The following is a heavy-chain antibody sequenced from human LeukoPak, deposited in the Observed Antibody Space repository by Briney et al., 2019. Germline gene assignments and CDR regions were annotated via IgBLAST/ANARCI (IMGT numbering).Heavy chain of an antibody. V-gene: IGHV1-8*01. J-gene: IGHJ3*02. CDR3: ARTRLATDAFDI. CDR1: GYTFTSYD. CDR2: MNPNSGNT. D-gene: IGHD5-12*01. Sequence: ASVKVSCKASGYTFTSYDINWVRQATGQGLEWMGWMNPNSGNTGYAQKFQGRVTITADKSTSTAYMELSSLRSEDTAVYYCARTRLATDAFDIWGQGTMVTVSS.